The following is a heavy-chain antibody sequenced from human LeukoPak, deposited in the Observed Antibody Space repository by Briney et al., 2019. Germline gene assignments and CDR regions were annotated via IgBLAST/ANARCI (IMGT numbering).Heavy chain of an antibody. V-gene: IGHV1-2*02. CDR2: INPNSGGT. CDR3: ARGKLLWFGELFL. Sequence: ASVKVSCKASGYTFTGYYMHWVRQAPGQGLEWMGWINPNSGGTNYAQKFQGRVTMTRDTSISTAYMELSRLRSDDTAVYYCARGKLLWFGELFLWGQGTLVTVSS. J-gene: IGHJ4*02. CDR1: GYTFTGYY. D-gene: IGHD3-10*01.